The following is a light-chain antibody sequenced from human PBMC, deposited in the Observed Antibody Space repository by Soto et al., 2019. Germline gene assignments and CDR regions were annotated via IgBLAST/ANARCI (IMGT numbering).Light chain of an antibody. V-gene: IGKV3-20*01. CDR3: HQYCSSLRT. CDR2: GGS. J-gene: IGKJ1*01. Sequence: EIVLTQSPGPLSVSPGERATLSCSACQSVSSNYLGWYQKKSGKPPRLLIYGGSSRASGIPDRFIGGGSGTDFTLTIIRLEPEDFAEYYCHQYCSSLRTFGQGTKVEMK. CDR1: QSVSSNY.